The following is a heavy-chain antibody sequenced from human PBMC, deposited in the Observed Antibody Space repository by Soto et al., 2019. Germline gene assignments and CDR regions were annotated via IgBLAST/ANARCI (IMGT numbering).Heavy chain of an antibody. Sequence: PGGSLRLSCAASGFTFSSYAMHWVRQAPGKGLEWVAVISYDGSNKYYADSVKGRFTISRDNSKNTLYLQMNSLRAEDTAVYYCARDGMYYGILTGPLDYWGQGTLVTVSS. J-gene: IGHJ4*02. D-gene: IGHD3-9*01. V-gene: IGHV3-30-3*01. CDR2: ISYDGSNK. CDR3: ARDGMYYGILTGPLDY. CDR1: GFTFSSYA.